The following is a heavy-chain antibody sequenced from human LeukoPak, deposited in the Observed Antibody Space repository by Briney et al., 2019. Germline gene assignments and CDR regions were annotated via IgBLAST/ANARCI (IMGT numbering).Heavy chain of an antibody. CDR1: GDSISSGNYY. V-gene: IGHV4-39*07. CDR3: ARLMYCSGGSCYSFDY. CDR2: INHSGST. D-gene: IGHD2-15*01. Sequence: SETLSLTCTVSGDSISSGNYYWSWIRQPPGKGLEWIGEINHSGSTNYNPSLKSRVTISVDTSKNQFSLKLSSVTAADTAVYYCARLMYCSGGSCYSFDYWGQGTLVTVSS. J-gene: IGHJ4*02.